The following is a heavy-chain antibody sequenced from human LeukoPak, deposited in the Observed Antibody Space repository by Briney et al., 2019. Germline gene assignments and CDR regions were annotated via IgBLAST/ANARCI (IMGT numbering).Heavy chain of an antibody. Sequence: SQTLSLTCTVSGGSISSGGYYWSWIRQPPGKGLEWVGSIYYSGTTYYNPSLKSRVTISVDTSKTQFSLKLSSVTAADTAVYYCARSIAAAGTGYWGQGTLVTVSS. V-gene: IGHV4-30-2*03. CDR3: ARSIAAAGTGY. D-gene: IGHD6-13*01. CDR2: IYYSGTT. CDR1: GGSISSGGYY. J-gene: IGHJ4*02.